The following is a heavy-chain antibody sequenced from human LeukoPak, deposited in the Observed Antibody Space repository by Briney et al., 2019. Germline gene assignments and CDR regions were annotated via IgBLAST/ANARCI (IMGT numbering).Heavy chain of an antibody. J-gene: IGHJ4*02. D-gene: IGHD6-13*01. CDR3: ARDSAGNDY. CDR1: GITLSNYG. CDR2: ISGSGGGT. Sequence: PGGSLRLSCAVSGITLSNYGMSWVRQAPGKGLEWVAGISGSGGGTNYADSVKGRFTISRDNAKNSLYLQMNSLRAEDTAMYYCARDSAGNDYWGQGTLVTVSS. V-gene: IGHV3-23*01.